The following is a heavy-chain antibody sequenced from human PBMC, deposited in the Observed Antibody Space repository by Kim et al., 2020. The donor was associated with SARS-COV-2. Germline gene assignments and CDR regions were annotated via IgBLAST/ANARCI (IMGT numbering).Heavy chain of an antibody. CDR1: GFKFNSFA. Sequence: GGSLRLPCAASGFKFNSFAMHWVHQAPGKGLEWVAVVWYDGSNKNYASSVKGRFIISRDNSKNTLYLQMNSLAVDDMAVYYCAREAGDYPAEYFQHWGQGSLVIVSS. J-gene: IGHJ1*01. CDR3: AREAGDYPAEYFQH. D-gene: IGHD4-17*01. V-gene: IGHV3-33*01. CDR2: VWYDGSNK.